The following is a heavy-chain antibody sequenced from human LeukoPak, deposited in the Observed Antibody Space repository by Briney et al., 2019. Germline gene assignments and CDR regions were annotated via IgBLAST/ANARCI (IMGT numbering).Heavy chain of an antibody. D-gene: IGHD2-2*01. V-gene: IGHV1-46*01. CDR1: GYTFTSYY. Sequence: ASVKVSCKASGYTFTSYYMHWVRQAPGQGLEWMGIINPSGGSTTYAQKFQGRVTMTRDTSTSTVYMELSSLRSEDTAVYYCARPIYCSSTSCYSASFDPWGQGTLVTVSS. J-gene: IGHJ5*02. CDR2: INPSGGST. CDR3: ARPIYCSSTSCYSASFDP.